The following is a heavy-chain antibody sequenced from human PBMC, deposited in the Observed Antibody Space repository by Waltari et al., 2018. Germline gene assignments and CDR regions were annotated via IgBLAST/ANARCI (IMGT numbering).Heavy chain of an antibody. V-gene: IGHV3-7*01. CDR2: IKQDGHEK. CDR3: ARDSNFDWFSPSFDF. CDR1: GFTFSSHW. D-gene: IGHD3-9*01. Sequence: EVQLVESGGGLVPPGGSIRLSCAASGFTFSSHWMTWFRQAPGKGLEWVAMIKQDGHEKYYVASVQGRFTISRDNVKNSLYLQMNALRTDDTAVYYCARDSNFDWFSPSFDFWGQGNLVTVSS. J-gene: IGHJ4*02.